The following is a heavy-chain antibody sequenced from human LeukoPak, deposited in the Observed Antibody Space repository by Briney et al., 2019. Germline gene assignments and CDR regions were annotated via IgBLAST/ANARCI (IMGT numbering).Heavy chain of an antibody. V-gene: IGHV3-23*01. CDR2: ISGSDST. CDR1: GFTFSNFA. D-gene: IGHD6-19*01. J-gene: IGHJ6*03. Sequence: GGSLRLSCAASGFTFSNFAMTWVRQAPGKGLEWVSAISGSDSTYYADSVKGRFTISRDNSKNTLYLQMNSLRAEDTAVYYCAKDVGSTAVVDHYMDVWGKGTTVSVSS. CDR3: AKDVGSTAVVDHYMDV.